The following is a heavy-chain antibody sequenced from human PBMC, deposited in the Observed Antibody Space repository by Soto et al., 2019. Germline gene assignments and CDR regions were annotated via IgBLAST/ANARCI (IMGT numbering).Heavy chain of an antibody. CDR3: ARRYGSGFDY. Sequence: QVQLQESGPGLVKPSETLSLTCTVSGGSISSYYWSWIRQPPGKGLEWIGYIYYSGSTNYNPSLKSRVTIAVDTSKNQCSLRLSSVAAADTAVYYCARRYGSGFDYWGQGTLVTVSS. J-gene: IGHJ4*02. CDR1: GGSISSYY. CDR2: IYYSGST. V-gene: IGHV4-59*08. D-gene: IGHD5-18*01.